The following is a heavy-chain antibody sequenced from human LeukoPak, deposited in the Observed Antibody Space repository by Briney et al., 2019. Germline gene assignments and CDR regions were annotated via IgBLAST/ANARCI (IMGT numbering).Heavy chain of an antibody. Sequence: PSETLPLTCTVSGGSISGYYWTWIRQPPGKGLEWIGYMYYNGNTNYNPSLKSRVTISVDPSKNQFSLKLTSVTTADTAVYYCARDRGTWNDDGFDYWGQGTLVTVSS. V-gene: IGHV4-59*12. CDR2: MYYNGNT. CDR1: GGSISGYY. D-gene: IGHD1-1*01. CDR3: ARDRGTWNDDGFDY. J-gene: IGHJ4*02.